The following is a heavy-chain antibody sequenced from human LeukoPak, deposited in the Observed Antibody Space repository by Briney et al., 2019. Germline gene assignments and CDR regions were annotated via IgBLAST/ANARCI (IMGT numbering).Heavy chain of an antibody. D-gene: IGHD3-10*01. Sequence: GSLRLSCVASGFTVSSNYMSWVRQPPGKGLEWIGEINHSGSTNYNPSLKSRVTISVDTSKNQFSLKLSPVTAADTAVYYCARDSGTTGEVKFDPWGQGTLVTVSS. J-gene: IGHJ5*02. CDR1: GFTVSSNY. V-gene: IGHV4-34*01. CDR2: INHSGST. CDR3: ARDSGTTGEVKFDP.